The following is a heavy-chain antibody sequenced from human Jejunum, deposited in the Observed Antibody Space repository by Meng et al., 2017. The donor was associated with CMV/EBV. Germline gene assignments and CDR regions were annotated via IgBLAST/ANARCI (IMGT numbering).Heavy chain of an antibody. CDR2: IGGSTSYT. CDR1: GFTFSDYY. J-gene: IGHJ4*02. Sequence: QVQLVESGGXXVKPGGSLXLSCAASGFTFSDYYMSWIRQAPEKGLEWVSYIGGSTSYTKYADSVKGRFTISRDNAKNSLYLQMNSLRAEDTAVYYCARGGSSSSWPFDYWGQGTLVSVSS. V-gene: IGHV3-11*05. D-gene: IGHD6-13*01. CDR3: ARGGSSSSWPFDY.